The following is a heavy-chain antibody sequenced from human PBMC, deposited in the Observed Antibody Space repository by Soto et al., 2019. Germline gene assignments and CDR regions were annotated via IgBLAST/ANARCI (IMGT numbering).Heavy chain of an antibody. CDR1: GYTSTGYY. J-gene: IGHJ6*02. CDR3: ARDFYYYYGMDV. CDR2: INPNSGGT. Sequence: GASVKVSCKASGYTSTGYYMHWVRQAPGQGLEWMGWINPNSGGTNYAQKFQGRVTMTRDTSISTAYMELSRLRSDDTAVYYCARDFYYYYGMDVWGQGTTVTVSS. V-gene: IGHV1-2*02.